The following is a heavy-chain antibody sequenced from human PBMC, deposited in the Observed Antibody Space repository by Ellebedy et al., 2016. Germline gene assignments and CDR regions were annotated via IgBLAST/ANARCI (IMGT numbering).Heavy chain of an antibody. CDR1: DFSFPSHD. CDR2: MYGGGTE. V-gene: IGHV3-53*01. CDR3: VTRHNGAFDF. Sequence: GGSLRLXCAVSDFSFPSHDMSWVRQAPGKGLELVSLMYGGGTEYYADSVKGRFTITRDNSKNILYLQMSGLEVGDSALYYCVTRHNGAFDFWGQGTKVTVSS. J-gene: IGHJ3*01. D-gene: IGHD1-14*01.